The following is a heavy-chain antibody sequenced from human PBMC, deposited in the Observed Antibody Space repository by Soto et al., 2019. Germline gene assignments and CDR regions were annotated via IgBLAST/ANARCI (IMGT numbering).Heavy chain of an antibody. D-gene: IGHD3-3*01. Sequence: QVQLQESGPGLVKPSQTLSLTCTVSGGSISIGGYYWSWIRQHPGKVLEWIGYIFYSGTTYYNPSLKSRVTVSVDTSNDPFSLKLSSVSAAATAVYYCASTPERYDCWTPYYWGQGTLVTVSS. CDR1: GGSISIGGYY. J-gene: IGHJ4*02. V-gene: IGHV4-31*03. CDR2: IFYSGTT. CDR3: ASTPERYDCWTPYY.